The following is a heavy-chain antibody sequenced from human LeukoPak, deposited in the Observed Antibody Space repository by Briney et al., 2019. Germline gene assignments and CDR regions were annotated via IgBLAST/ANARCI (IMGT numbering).Heavy chain of an antibody. CDR2: ISTYNDDR. D-gene: IGHD6-6*01. CDR3: ARDRSSFSYAFDI. V-gene: IGHV1-3*04. Sequence: ASVKVSCKASGYTFTTYAIHWVRQAPGQRLEWMGWISTYNDDRKYSPKFQGTVTITTDTSASTAYMELSSLRSEDTAVYYCARDRSSFSYAFDIWGQGTMVTVSS. J-gene: IGHJ3*02. CDR1: GYTFTTYA.